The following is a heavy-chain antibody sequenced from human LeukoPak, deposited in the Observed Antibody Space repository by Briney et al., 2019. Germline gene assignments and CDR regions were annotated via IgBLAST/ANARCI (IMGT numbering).Heavy chain of an antibody. J-gene: IGHJ5*02. CDR1: GGSFSGYY. CDR3: ARRDSWFDP. D-gene: IGHD3-22*01. V-gene: IGHV4-34*01. CDR2: INHSGST. Sequence: SETLSLTCAVYGGSFSGYYWSWIRQPPGKGLEWIGEINHSGSTNYNPSLKSRVTISVDTSKNQFSLKLSSVTAADTAVYYCARRDSWFDPWGQGTLVTVPS.